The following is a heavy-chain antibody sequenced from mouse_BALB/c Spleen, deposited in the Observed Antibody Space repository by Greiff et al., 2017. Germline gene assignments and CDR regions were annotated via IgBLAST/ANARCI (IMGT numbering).Heavy chain of an antibody. D-gene: IGHD2-10*01. CDR1: GFTFSSYT. CDR3: ARHGAYYGNRYAMDY. J-gene: IGHJ4*01. CDR2: ISNGGGST. Sequence: EVKLEESGGGLVQPGGSLKLSCAASGFTFSSYTMSWVRQTPEKRLEWVAYISNGGGSTYYPDTVKGRFTISRDNAKNTLYLQMSSLKSEDTAMYYCARHGAYYGNRYAMDYWGQGTSVTVSS. V-gene: IGHV5-12-2*01.